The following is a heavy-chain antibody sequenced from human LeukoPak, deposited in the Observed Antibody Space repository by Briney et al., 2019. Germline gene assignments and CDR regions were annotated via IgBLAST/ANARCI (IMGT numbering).Heavy chain of an antibody. CDR1: GGSISSSSYY. CDR3: AREGYGSGWYPGAFDI. D-gene: IGHD6-19*01. Sequence: SETLSLTCTVSGGSISSSSYYWGWIRQPPGEGLEWIGTIYYSGSTNYNPSLKSRVTISVDTSKNQFSLKLSSVTAADTAVYYCAREGYGSGWYPGAFDIWGQGTMVTVSS. CDR2: IYYSGST. V-gene: IGHV4-39*07. J-gene: IGHJ3*02.